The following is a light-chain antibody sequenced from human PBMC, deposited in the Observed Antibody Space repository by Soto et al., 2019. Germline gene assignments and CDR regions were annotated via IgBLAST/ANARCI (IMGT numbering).Light chain of an antibody. V-gene: IGKV1-5*01. CDR2: DAS. CDR3: QHYDSYPIT. CDR1: QSISGW. J-gene: IGKJ5*01. Sequence: DIQMTQSPSTLSASVGDRVTITCRASQSISGWLAWYQQKPGKAPNLLIYDASSLERGVPSRFSSSGFGTDFTLTISSLPPADFATYYCQHYDSYPITFGRGTGLEIK.